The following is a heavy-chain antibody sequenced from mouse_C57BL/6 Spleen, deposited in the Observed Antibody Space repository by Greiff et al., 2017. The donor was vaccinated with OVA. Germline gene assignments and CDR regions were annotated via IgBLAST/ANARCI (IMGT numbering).Heavy chain of an antibody. CDR3: ASSLIYYYGSGGPYAMDY. CDR1: GYTFTDYY. J-gene: IGHJ4*01. D-gene: IGHD1-1*01. V-gene: IGHV1-26*01. Sequence: VQLQQSGPELVKPGASVKISCKASGYTFTDYYMNWVKQSHGKSLEWIGDINPNNGGTSYNQKFKGKATLTVDKSSSTAYMELRSLTSEDSAVYYCASSLIYYYGSGGPYAMDYWGQGTSVTVSS. CDR2: INPNNGGT.